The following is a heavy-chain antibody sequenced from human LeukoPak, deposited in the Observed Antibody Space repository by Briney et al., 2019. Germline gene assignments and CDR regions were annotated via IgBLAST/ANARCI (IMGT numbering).Heavy chain of an antibody. Sequence: PSETLSLTCTVSGGSISGYYWSWIRQPPGKGLEWIGYSYHTGTTNVNPSLKSRVTISVDTSKNQFSLNLNSVTAADTAVYYCARYVDPARGAFDIWGQGTMVTISS. D-gene: IGHD6-6*01. J-gene: IGHJ3*02. V-gene: IGHV4-59*01. CDR1: GGSISGYY. CDR2: SYHTGTT. CDR3: ARYVDPARGAFDI.